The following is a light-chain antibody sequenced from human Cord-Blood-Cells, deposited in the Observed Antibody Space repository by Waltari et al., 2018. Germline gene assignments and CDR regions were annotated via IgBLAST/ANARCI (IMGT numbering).Light chain of an antibody. V-gene: IGKV4-1*01. CDR3: QQYYSTPYT. Sequence: DIVMTQSPDSLAVSLGARATINCKSSQSVLYSSNNKNYLAWYQQKPGQPPKLLIYWASTRESGVPDRVSGSGSGTDFALTISSLQAEDVAVYYVQQYYSTPYTFGQGTKLEIK. J-gene: IGKJ2*01. CDR2: WAS. CDR1: QSVLYSSNNKNY.